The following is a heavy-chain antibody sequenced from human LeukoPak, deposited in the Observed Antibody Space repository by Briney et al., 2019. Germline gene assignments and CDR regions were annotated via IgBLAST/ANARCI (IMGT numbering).Heavy chain of an antibody. J-gene: IGHJ3*02. Sequence: SETLSLTCTVSGGSIRSFFWSWLRQPPGKPLEWLGHIYHTGRTNSSPSLKSRVAISVDTSKNQFSLRLSSVTAADTAVYYCARDTYYYDNGDFIDAFDIWGQGTMVTVSS. D-gene: IGHD3-22*01. CDR3: ARDTYYYDNGDFIDAFDI. CDR2: IYHTGRT. CDR1: GGSIRSFF. V-gene: IGHV4-59*01.